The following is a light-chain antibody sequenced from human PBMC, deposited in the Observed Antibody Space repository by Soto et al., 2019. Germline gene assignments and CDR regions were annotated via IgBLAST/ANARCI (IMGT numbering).Light chain of an antibody. CDR1: LGISNF. CDR3: QKYNSAPFT. V-gene: IGKV1-27*01. Sequence: DIQMTQSPSSLSASVGDRLTITCRASLGISNFLAWYQQKPGKVPELLIYGASTLQSGVPSRFSGRGSGTDFTLTISSLQPEEVATYYCQKYNSAPFTFGPGTKVDIK. CDR2: GAS. J-gene: IGKJ3*01.